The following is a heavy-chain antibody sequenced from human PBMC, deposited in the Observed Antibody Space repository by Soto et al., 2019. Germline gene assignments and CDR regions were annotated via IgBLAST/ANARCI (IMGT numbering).Heavy chain of an antibody. CDR3: VRVDSIGVVTQPYYYYYGMDV. D-gene: IGHD3-3*01. V-gene: IGHV1-69*13. Sequence: SVKVSCKASGGTFSSYAISWVRQAPGQGLEWMGRIIPIFGTANYAQKNQGRVTITADESTSTAYMKLSSLRSDDTAVYYCVRVDSIGVVTQPYYYYYGMDVWGQGTTVTVSS. CDR1: GGTFSSYA. J-gene: IGHJ6*02. CDR2: IIPIFGTA.